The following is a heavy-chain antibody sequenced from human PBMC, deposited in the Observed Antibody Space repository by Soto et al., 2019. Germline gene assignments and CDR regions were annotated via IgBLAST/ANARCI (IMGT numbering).Heavy chain of an antibody. CDR3: AREAVAAKRAFDI. V-gene: IGHV4-61*01. CDR1: GGSVSSASYY. J-gene: IGHJ3*02. CDR2: IYYSGST. D-gene: IGHD6-19*01. Sequence: PSETLSLTCIVSGGSVSSASYYWSWIRQPPGKGLEWIGDIYYSGSTKYNPSLKSRVTISVDTSKNQFSLKLSSVTAADTAVYYCAREAVAAKRAFDIWGQGTMVT.